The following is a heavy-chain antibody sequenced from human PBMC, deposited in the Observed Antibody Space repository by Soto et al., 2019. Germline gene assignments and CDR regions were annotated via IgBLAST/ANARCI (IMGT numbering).Heavy chain of an antibody. CDR1: GFTVSSNY. D-gene: IGHD6-19*01. J-gene: IGHJ5*02. CDR2: LYSGGST. Sequence: EVQLVESGGGLVQPGGSLRLSCAASGFTVSSNYMSWVRQAPGKGLEWVSVLYSGGSTYYADSVKGRFTISRDNSKNTLYLQMNSLRAEDTAVYYCASTVPTSGWPNWFDPWGQGTLVTVSS. V-gene: IGHV3-66*01. CDR3: ASTVPTSGWPNWFDP.